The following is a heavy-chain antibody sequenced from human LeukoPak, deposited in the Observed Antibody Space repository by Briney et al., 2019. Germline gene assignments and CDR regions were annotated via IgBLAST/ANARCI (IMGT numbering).Heavy chain of an antibody. CDR2: ISGSGEFT. V-gene: IGHV3-23*01. CDR1: GFTGSHNY. CDR3: AKVGYGDLDH. D-gene: IGHD4-17*01. Sequence: GGSLRLSCAASGFTGSHNYMTWVRQAPGKGLEWVSSISGSGEFTDYADSVKGRFTISRDNPENTVYLQMSSLRVDDTATYFCAKVGYGDLDHWGQGVLVPVSS. J-gene: IGHJ4*02.